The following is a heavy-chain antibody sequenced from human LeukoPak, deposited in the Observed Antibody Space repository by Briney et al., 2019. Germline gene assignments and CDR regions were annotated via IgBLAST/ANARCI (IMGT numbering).Heavy chain of an antibody. V-gene: IGHV3-48*01. D-gene: IGHD4-17*01. J-gene: IGHJ4*02. CDR1: GFTFNTYS. CDR3: ARGPYGDYVDALDY. CDR2: ISDSSGTI. Sequence: QTGGSLRLSCAASGFTFNTYSMNWVRRAPGKGLEWVSYISDSSGTIYYADSVKGRFTISRDNAKNSLYLHMNSLRAEDTAVYYCARGPYGDYVDALDYWGQGTLVTVSS.